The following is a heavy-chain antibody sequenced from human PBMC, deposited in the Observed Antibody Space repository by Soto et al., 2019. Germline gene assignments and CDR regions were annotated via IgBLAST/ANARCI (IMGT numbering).Heavy chain of an antibody. D-gene: IGHD1-26*01. V-gene: IGHV4-61*01. J-gene: IGHJ6*02. Sequence: PSETLSLTCTVSGGSVSSGSYYWSWIRQPPGKGLGWIGYIYYSGSTNYNPSLKSRVTISVDTSKSQYSLKLSSVTAADTAVYYCARGPEATVYGMYLWGQGTTVTVSS. CDR2: IYYSGST. CDR1: GGSVSSGSYY. CDR3: ARGPEATVYGMYL.